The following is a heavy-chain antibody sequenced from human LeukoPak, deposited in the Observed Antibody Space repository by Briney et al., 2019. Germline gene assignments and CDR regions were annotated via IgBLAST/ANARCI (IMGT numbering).Heavy chain of an antibody. J-gene: IGHJ6*02. D-gene: IGHD3-22*01. Sequence: SETLSLTCTVSGGSISGSSYYWGWIRQPPGKGLEWIGEINHSGSTNYNPSLKSRVTISVDTSKNQFSLKLSSVTAADTAVYYCARADYYDSSGYHYYYYYGMDVWGQGTTVTVSS. CDR2: INHSGST. CDR1: GGSISGSSYY. CDR3: ARADYYDSSGYHYYYYYGMDV. V-gene: IGHV4-39*07.